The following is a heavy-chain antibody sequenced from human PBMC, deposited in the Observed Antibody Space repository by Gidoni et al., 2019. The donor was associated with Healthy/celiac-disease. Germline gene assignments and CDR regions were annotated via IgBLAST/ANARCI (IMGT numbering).Heavy chain of an antibody. CDR1: GGSISSYY. Sequence: GGSISSYYWSWIRQPPGKGLEWIGYIYDSGSTNYNPSLKSRVTISVDTSKNQFCLKLSSVTAADTAVYYCARVFRSGSTMDYYYGMDVWGQGTTVTVSS. CDR2: IYDSGST. CDR3: ARVFRSGSTMDYYYGMDV. V-gene: IGHV4-59*01. J-gene: IGHJ6*02. D-gene: IGHD5-12*01.